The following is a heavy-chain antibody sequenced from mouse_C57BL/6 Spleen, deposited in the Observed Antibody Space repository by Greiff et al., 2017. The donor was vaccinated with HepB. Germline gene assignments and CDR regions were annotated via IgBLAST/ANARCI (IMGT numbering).Heavy chain of an antibody. Sequence: VQLQESGAELVRPGASVTLSCKASGYTFTDYEMHWVKQTPVHGLEWIGAIDPETGGTAYNQKFKGKAILTADKSSSTAYMELRSLTSEDSAVYYCTRGGGYYVLDYWGQGTTLTVSS. CDR3: TRGGGYYVLDY. CDR2: IDPETGGT. D-gene: IGHD2-3*01. V-gene: IGHV1-15*01. J-gene: IGHJ2*01. CDR1: GYTFTDYE.